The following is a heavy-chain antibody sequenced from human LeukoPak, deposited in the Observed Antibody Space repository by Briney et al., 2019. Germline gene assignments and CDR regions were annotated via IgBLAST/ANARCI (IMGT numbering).Heavy chain of an antibody. CDR2: INYSGST. V-gene: IGHV4-59*01. J-gene: IGHJ5*02. CDR1: GGSITTY. Sequence: SETLSLTCTVSGGSITTYWTWIRQPPGKGLEWIGHINYSGSTKYSPSLKSRVTMSIDTSNNQFSLRLTSVTAADTAVYYCASIYYYDSAPFDPWGQGTLVTVSS. D-gene: IGHD3-22*01. CDR3: ASIYYYDSAPFDP.